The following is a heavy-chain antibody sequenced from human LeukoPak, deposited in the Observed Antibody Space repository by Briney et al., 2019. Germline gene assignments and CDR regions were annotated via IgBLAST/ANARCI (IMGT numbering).Heavy chain of an antibody. CDR1: GGSISSGDYY. Sequence: YPSETLSLTCTVSGGSISSGDYYWSWIRQPPGKGLEWIGYIYDTGSGSTHYNPSLKSRGTISVDTSKNQFSLKLSSVTAADTAVYYCARGSIGVSKYYGSGSYSPFDYWGQGTLVTVSS. D-gene: IGHD3-10*01. J-gene: IGHJ4*02. V-gene: IGHV4-30-4*02. CDR2: IYDTGSGST. CDR3: ARGSIGVSKYYGSGSYSPFDY.